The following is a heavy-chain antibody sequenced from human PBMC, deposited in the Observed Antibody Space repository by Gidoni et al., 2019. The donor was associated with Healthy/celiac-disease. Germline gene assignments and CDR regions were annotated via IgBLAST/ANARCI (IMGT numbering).Heavy chain of an antibody. V-gene: IGHV3-21*01. J-gene: IGHJ4*02. CDR1: GFTFSSYC. CDR2: ISSSSSYI. CDR3: AREGVDTAMVDY. D-gene: IGHD5-18*01. Sequence: EVQLVESGGGLVKPGGSLRLSCAASGFTFSSYCMNWVRQAPGKGLEWVSSISSSSSYIYYADSVKGRFTISRDNAKNSLYLQMNSLRAEDTAVYYCAREGVDTAMVDYWGQGTLVTVSS.